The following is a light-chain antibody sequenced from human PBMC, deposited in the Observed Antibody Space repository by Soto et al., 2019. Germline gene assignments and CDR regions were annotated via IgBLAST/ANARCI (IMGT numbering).Light chain of an antibody. CDR1: QSVSSSY. J-gene: IGKJ1*01. CDR3: QQYGSSSWT. V-gene: IGKV3-20*01. CDR2: GAS. Sequence: EVVLTQSKGTLSLSPGARATLSCTGSQSVSSSYLAWYQQKPGQAPRLLIYGASSRATGIPDRFSGSGSGTDFTLTISRLEPEDFAVYYCQQYGSSSWTFGQVT.